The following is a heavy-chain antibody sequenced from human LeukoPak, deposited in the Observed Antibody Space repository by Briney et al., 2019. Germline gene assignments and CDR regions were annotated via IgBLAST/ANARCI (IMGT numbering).Heavy chain of an antibody. CDR1: GYTFTGYY. V-gene: IGHV1-2*02. CDR2: INPNSGGR. Sequence: ASVKVSFKASGYTFTGYYIHWVRQAPGQGLEWMGWINPNSGGRNYAQKFQGRVTMTRDTSISTAYMELSRLRSDDTAVYYCARDTMDSVTYCFDYWGRGTLVTVSS. J-gene: IGHJ4*02. D-gene: IGHD2-2*03. CDR3: ARDTMDSVTYCFDY.